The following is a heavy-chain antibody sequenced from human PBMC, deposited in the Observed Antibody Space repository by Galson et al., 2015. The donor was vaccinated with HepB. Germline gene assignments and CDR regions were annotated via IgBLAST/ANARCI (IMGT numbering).Heavy chain of an antibody. CDR2: VTHSGST. Sequence: SETLSLTCAVYGGSFSGYYWSWIRQPPGKGLEWIGDVTHSGSTNYNPSLKSRVTISVDTTKNQFSLKLNSVTAADTAVYNCTRGPGWSISMDRGGKRYTSDYWGQGTLVTVSS. CDR1: GGSFSGYY. V-gene: IGHV4-34*01. D-gene: IGHD3-10*01. J-gene: IGHJ4*02. CDR3: TRGPGWSISMDRGGKRYTSDY.